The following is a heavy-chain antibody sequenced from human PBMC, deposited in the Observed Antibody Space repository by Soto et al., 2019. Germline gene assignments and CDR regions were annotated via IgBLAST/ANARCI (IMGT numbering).Heavy chain of an antibody. D-gene: IGHD5-12*01. J-gene: IGHJ4*02. V-gene: IGHV4-34*01. CDR1: GGSFSGYY. CDR3: ARKYTGYDWDY. CDR2: INHSGST. Sequence: QVQLQQWGAGLLKPSETLSLTCAVYGGSFSGYYWSWIRQPPGKGLEWIGEINHSGSTNYNPSLKSRVTISVDTSKNQFSLKLSSVTAAVTAVYYCARKYTGYDWDYWGQGTLVTVSS.